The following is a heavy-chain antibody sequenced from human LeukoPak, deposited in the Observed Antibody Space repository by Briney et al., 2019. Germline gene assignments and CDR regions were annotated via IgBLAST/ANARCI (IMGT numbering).Heavy chain of an antibody. CDR1: GYTFTGYY. D-gene: IGHD6-13*01. CDR3: ARVGTSSSWYNWFDP. CDR2: INPNSGGT. J-gene: IGHJ5*02. Sequence: ASVKVSCKASGYTFTGYYMHWVRQAPGQGLEWMGRINPNSGGTNYAQKCQGRVTMTRDTSISTAYMELSRLRSDDTAVYYCARVGTSSSWYNWFDPWGQGTLVTVSS. V-gene: IGHV1-2*06.